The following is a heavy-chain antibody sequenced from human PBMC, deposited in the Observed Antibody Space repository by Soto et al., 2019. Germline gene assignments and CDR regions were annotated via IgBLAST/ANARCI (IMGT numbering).Heavy chain of an antibody. V-gene: IGHV1-2*02. D-gene: IGHD3-16*01. J-gene: IGHJ6*02. CDR3: AREVEIRFGGYYYGMDV. CDR2: INPNSGGT. Sequence: ASVKVSCKASGYTFTGYYMHWVRQAPGQGLEWMGWINPNSGGTNYAQKFQGRVTMTRDTSISTAYMELSRLRSEDTAVYYCAREVEIRFGGYYYGMDVWGQGTTVTVSS. CDR1: GYTFTGYY.